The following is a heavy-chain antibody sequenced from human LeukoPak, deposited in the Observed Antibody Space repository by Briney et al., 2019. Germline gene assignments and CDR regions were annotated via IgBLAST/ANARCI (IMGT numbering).Heavy chain of an antibody. Sequence: ASVKVSCKASGYTLTSYGTSWVRQAPGQGLEWMGWISAYNGNTNYAQKLQGRVTMTTDTSTSTAYMELRSLRSDDTAVYYCARDYGSIAARTPNRAPDYWGQGTLVTVSS. V-gene: IGHV1-18*01. CDR1: GYTLTSYG. J-gene: IGHJ4*02. CDR2: ISAYNGNT. D-gene: IGHD6-6*01. CDR3: ARDYGSIAARTPNRAPDY.